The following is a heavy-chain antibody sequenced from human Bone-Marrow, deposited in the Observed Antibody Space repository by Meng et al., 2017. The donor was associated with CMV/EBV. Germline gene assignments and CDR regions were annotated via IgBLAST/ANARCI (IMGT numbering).Heavy chain of an antibody. CDR3: ARDSNGYSSGWYFFDY. Sequence: SGYSVSSYGLHWVRQGPGQRLEWMGWINAANGNTKFSQKFQGRVTITRDTSASTAYLELISLTSEDTALYYCARDSNGYSSGWYFFDYWGQGTLVTVSS. J-gene: IGHJ4*02. D-gene: IGHD6-19*01. V-gene: IGHV1-3*01. CDR1: GYSVSSYG. CDR2: INAANGNT.